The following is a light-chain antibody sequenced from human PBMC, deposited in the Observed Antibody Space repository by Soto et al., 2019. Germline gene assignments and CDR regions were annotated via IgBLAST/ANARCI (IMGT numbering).Light chain of an antibody. CDR1: LSILYSPNKKNY. CDR3: HQYYTTPPT. J-gene: IGKJ1*01. CDR2: WAS. Sequence: DIVMAQSPDSLAVSLGERATINCKSSLSILYSPNKKNYLAWYQQKSGQPPKLLIYWASTRESGVPDRFSGSGSGTDFTLTISSLQAEDVAVYYCHQYYTTPPTFGQGTKVEIK. V-gene: IGKV4-1*01.